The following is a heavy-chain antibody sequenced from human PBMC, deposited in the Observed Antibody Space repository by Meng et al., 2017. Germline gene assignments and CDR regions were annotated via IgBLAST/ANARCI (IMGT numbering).Heavy chain of an antibody. Sequence: VRVREAGPGLGKPSGTLPLPCAVSGGSLSSRTGWSWVRQPPGKGLEWIGEIYHSGSTNYNPSLKSRVTISVDKSKNQFSLKLSSVTAADTAVYYCASDSSGSEDYWGQGTLVTVSS. D-gene: IGHD3-22*01. CDR2: IYHSGST. CDR1: GGSLSSRTG. J-gene: IGHJ4*02. V-gene: IGHV4-4*02. CDR3: ASDSSGSEDY.